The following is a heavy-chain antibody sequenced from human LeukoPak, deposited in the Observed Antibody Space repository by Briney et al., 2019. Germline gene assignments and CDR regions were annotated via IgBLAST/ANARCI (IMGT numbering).Heavy chain of an antibody. Sequence: GGSLRLSCAACGFTLSSYAVQWVRQAPGKGLEWVAVISYGGSNKYYADSVKGRFTISRDNSKNTLYLQMNSLRAEDTAVYYCARDRAYCSSTSCYSPGDNWFDPWGQGTLVTVSS. J-gene: IGHJ5*02. D-gene: IGHD2-2*02. CDR2: ISYGGSNK. CDR3: ARDRAYCSSTSCYSPGDNWFDP. CDR1: GFTLSSYA. V-gene: IGHV3-30-3*01.